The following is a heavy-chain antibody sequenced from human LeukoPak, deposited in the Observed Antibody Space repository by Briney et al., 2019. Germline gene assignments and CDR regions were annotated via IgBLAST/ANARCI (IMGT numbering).Heavy chain of an antibody. Sequence: ASVKVSCKASGYTFTGYYMHWVRQAPGQGLEWMGWINPNSGGTNYAQKFQGRVTMTRDTSISTAYMEPSRLRSDDTAVYYCARAYSGSPRYYYYYGMDVWGQGTTVTVSS. CDR3: ARAYSGSPRYYYYYGMDV. CDR1: GYTFTGYY. J-gene: IGHJ6*02. D-gene: IGHD1-26*01. V-gene: IGHV1-2*02. CDR2: INPNSGGT.